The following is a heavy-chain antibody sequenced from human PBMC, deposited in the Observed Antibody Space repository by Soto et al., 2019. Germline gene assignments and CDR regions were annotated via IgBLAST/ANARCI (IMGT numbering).Heavy chain of an antibody. D-gene: IGHD3-16*01. Sequence: SDTLSLTFSVSGCSVSSYSYYWSWILQPPGAGLEWIGYIYFSGTTNYNPSLESRISILVDSSKNQFSLKLSSVTAADTAVYYCASSPDYVYYVDYWGQGTLVTVSS. J-gene: IGHJ4*02. CDR1: GCSVSSYSYY. V-gene: IGHV4-61*01. CDR2: IYFSGTT. CDR3: ASSPDYVYYVDY.